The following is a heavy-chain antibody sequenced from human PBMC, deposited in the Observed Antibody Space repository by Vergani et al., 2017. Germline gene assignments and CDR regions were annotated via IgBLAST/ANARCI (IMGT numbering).Heavy chain of an antibody. V-gene: IGHV4-59*01. CDR1: GGSISSYY. D-gene: IGHD6-13*01. CDR2: IYYSGST. Sequence: QVQLQESGPGLVKPSETLSLTCTVSGGSISSYYWSWIRQPPGKGLEWIGYIYYSGSTNYNPSLKSRVTISVDTSKNQFSLKLSSVTAADTAVYYCARERSVVAAAGTSIIDYWGQGTLVTVSS. J-gene: IGHJ4*02. CDR3: ARERSVVAAAGTSIIDY.